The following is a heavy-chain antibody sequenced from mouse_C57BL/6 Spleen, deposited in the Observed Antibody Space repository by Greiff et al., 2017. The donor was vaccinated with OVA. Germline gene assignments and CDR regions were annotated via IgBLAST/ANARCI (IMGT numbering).Heavy chain of an antibody. D-gene: IGHD1-1*01. Sequence: QVQLQQPGAELVRPGSSVKLSCKASGYTFTSYWMHWVKQRPIQGLEWIGNIDPSDSETHYNQKFKDKATLTVDKSSSTAYMQLSSLTSEDSAVYYCASSSLTSYFDYWGQGTTLTVSS. V-gene: IGHV1-52*01. CDR2: IDPSDSET. CDR1: GYTFTSYW. CDR3: ASSSLTSYFDY. J-gene: IGHJ2*01.